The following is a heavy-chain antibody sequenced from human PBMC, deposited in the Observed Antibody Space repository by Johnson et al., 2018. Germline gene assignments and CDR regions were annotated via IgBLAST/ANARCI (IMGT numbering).Heavy chain of an antibody. Sequence: EVQLVESGGGLVQPGGSLRLSCAASGFIFTSYWISWVRQAPGKGLEWVANIKPDGSEKYYVDSVKGRFANSRDNAKNSLYLQMNNLRAEDTAVYYCTRGFYEAWGQGTMVTVSS. D-gene: IGHD3-16*01. J-gene: IGHJ3*01. V-gene: IGHV3-7*01. CDR2: IKPDGSEK. CDR1: GFIFTSYW. CDR3: TRGFYEA.